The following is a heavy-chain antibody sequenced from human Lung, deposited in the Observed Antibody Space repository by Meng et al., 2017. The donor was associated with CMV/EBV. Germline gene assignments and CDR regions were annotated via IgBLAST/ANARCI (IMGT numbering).Heavy chain of an antibody. V-gene: IGHV3-30*02. D-gene: IGHD1-1*01. CDR1: ELRTYG. Sequence: LGGPGGGRVQPGGSVSLCWGACELRTYGMKWVRQVPGKGLEWVAFIWFDGSRKYYANSVKGRFSISRDNSKNTLYLQMNSLRPEDTGVYYCAKDGKSGGYFDYWGQGTLVTVSS. J-gene: IGHJ4*02. CDR2: IWFDGSRK. CDR3: AKDGKSGGYFDY.